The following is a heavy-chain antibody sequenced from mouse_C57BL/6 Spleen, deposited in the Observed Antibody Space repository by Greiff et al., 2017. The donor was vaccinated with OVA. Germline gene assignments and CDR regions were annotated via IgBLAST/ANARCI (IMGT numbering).Heavy chain of an antibody. D-gene: IGHD2-5*01. CDR2: ISDGGSYT. Sequence: DVHLVESGGGLVKPGGSLKLSCAASGFTFSSYAMSWVRQTPEKRLEWVATISDGGSYTYYPDNVKGRFTISRDNAKNNLYLQMSHLKSEDTAMYYCARYSNYDWYFDVWGTGTTVTVSS. V-gene: IGHV5-4*01. CDR1: GFTFSSYA. CDR3: ARYSNYDWYFDV. J-gene: IGHJ1*03.